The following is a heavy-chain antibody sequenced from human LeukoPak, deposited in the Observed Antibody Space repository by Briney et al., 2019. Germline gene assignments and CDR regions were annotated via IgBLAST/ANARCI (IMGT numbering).Heavy chain of an antibody. D-gene: IGHD2-2*01. Sequence: ASVKVSCKVSGYTLTELSMHWVRQAPVKGLEWMGGFDPEDGETIYAQKFQGRVTVTEDKSTDTAYMELSSLRSEDTAVYYCATPYCSSTSCYPYWFDPWGQGTLVTVSS. CDR3: ATPYCSSTSCYPYWFDP. J-gene: IGHJ5*02. V-gene: IGHV1-24*01. CDR1: GYTLTELS. CDR2: FDPEDGET.